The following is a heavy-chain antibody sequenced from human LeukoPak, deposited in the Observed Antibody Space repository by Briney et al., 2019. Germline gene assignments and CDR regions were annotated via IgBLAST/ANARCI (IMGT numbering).Heavy chain of an antibody. Sequence: SETLSLTCTVSGGSITSSDWSWIRQPPGKGLEWIGYIFDSGRTNYNPSLKWRLTVSVDTSKNQFSLRLSSVPAADTAVYYCARDSSSWYHDYWGQGTLVTVSS. D-gene: IGHD6-13*01. V-gene: IGHV4-59*12. CDR2: IFDSGRT. CDR1: GGSITSSD. CDR3: ARDSSSWYHDY. J-gene: IGHJ4*02.